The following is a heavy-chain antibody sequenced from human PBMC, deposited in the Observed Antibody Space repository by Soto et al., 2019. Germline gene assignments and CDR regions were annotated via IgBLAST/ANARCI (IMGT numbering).Heavy chain of an antibody. CDR1: GGTFSSYA. D-gene: IGHD5-12*01. CDR2: IIPIFGTA. V-gene: IGHV1-69*13. CDR3: ARGPERWLQLDHDY. J-gene: IGHJ4*02. Sequence: ASVKVSCKASGGTFSSYAISWVRQAPGQGLEWMGGIIPIFGTANYAQKFQGRVTITADESTSTAYMELSSLRSEDTAVYYCARGPERWLQLDHDYWGQGTLVTVSS.